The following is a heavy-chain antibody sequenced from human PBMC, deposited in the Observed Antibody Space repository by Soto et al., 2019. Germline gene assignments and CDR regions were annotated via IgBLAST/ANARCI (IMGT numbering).Heavy chain of an antibody. D-gene: IGHD3-3*01. CDR1: GFTFSSYW. J-gene: IGHJ6*02. CDR3: ATCYDFWSGYNSGYYGMDV. Sequence: GGSLRLSCAASGFTFSSYWMHWVRQAPGKGLVWVSRINSDGSSTSYADSVKGRFTISRDNAKNTLYLQMNSLRAEDTAVYYCATCYDFWSGYNSGYYGMDVWGQGTTVTVSS. V-gene: IGHV3-74*01. CDR2: INSDGSST.